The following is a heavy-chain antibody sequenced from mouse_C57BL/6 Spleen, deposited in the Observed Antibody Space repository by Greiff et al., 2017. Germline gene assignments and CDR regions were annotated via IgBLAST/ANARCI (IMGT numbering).Heavy chain of an antibody. CDR1: GFTFSSYG. V-gene: IGHV5-6*01. Sequence: EVQGVESGGDLVKPGGSLKLSCAASGFTFSSYGMSWVRQTPDKRLEWVATISSGDSFTYYPDSVKGRFPFSRDNAKTTRYLQMGRLKSEDTAMDYCERHTGIYYEYSWDYWGQGTTVTVSS. CDR3: ERHTGIYYEYSWDY. J-gene: IGHJ4*01. CDR2: ISSGDSFT. D-gene: IGHD2-4*01.